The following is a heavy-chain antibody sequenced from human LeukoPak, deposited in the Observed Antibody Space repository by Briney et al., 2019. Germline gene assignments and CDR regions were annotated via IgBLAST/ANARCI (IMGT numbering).Heavy chain of an antibody. Sequence: ASVKVSCKASGYTFTGYYMHWVRQAPGQGLEWMGRINPNSGGTNYAQKFQGRVTMTGDTSISTAYMELSRLRSDDTAVYYCARGSCSSTSCYVWPTSTFDYWGQGTLVTVSS. CDR2: INPNSGGT. CDR3: ARGSCSSTSCYVWPTSTFDY. D-gene: IGHD2-2*01. CDR1: GYTFTGYY. J-gene: IGHJ4*02. V-gene: IGHV1-2*06.